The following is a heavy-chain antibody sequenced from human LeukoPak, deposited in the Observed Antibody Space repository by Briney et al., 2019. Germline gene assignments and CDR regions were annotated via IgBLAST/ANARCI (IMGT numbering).Heavy chain of an antibody. CDR1: GFTFNSYW. J-gene: IGHJ4*02. Sequence: GGSLRLSCAASGFTFNSYWMTWVRQAPGKGLEWVANIKQDGSEKYYVDSVKGRFTISRDNAKNSLYLQMNSLRAEDTAVYYCARDSTRYCSSTSCYTIAYWGQGTLVTVSS. CDR3: ARDSTRYCSSTSCYTIAY. CDR2: IKQDGSEK. V-gene: IGHV3-7*03. D-gene: IGHD2-2*02.